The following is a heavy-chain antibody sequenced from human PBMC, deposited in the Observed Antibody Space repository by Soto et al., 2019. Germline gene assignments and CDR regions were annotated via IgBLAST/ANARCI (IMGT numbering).Heavy chain of an antibody. D-gene: IGHD3-10*01. CDR1: GGSFRNYY. J-gene: IGHJ5*02. CDR3: TRAEGFPRSWYDP. Sequence: SETLSLTCGVYGGSFRNYYWIWVRQPPGKGLEWFGEVNHSGEATYNPSLQSRRTISLDTSNNQFSLKLTSVTAADTAMYFCTRAEGFPRSWYDPWGQGTQVTVS. V-gene: IGHV4-34*01. CDR2: VNHSGEA.